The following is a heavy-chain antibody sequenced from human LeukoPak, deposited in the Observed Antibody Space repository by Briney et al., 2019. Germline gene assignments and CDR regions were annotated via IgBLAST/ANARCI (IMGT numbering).Heavy chain of an antibody. Sequence: PSETLSLTCTVSGGSISSYYWSWIRQPAGKGLEWIGRIYTSGSTNYNPSLKSRVTMSVDTSKNQFSLKLSSVTAADTAVYYCARGGYCTGGVCYLAYWGQGTLVTVSS. V-gene: IGHV4-4*07. CDR3: ARGGYCTGGVCYLAY. CDR1: GGSISSYY. CDR2: IYTSGST. J-gene: IGHJ4*02. D-gene: IGHD2-8*02.